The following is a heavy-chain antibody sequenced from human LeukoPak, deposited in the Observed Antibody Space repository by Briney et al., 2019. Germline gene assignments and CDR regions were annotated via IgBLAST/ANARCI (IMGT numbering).Heavy chain of an antibody. CDR2: FGISGTI. J-gene: IGHJ4*02. V-gene: IGHV3-48*01. CDR3: AGYGFYPY. Sequence: GGSLRLSCAASGFTVSTYDMHSVRQAPGEGPEWIAYFGISGTIYYADSVRGRVNISRDSARNSLHLERNSLRVDDTAIYYCAGYGFYPYWGQGTPVTVSS. D-gene: IGHD3-3*01. CDR1: GFTVSTYD.